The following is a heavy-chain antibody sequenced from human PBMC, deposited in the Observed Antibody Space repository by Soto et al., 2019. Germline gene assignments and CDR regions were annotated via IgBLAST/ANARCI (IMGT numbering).Heavy chain of an antibody. CDR2: IYYSGST. CDR3: ARRYGGAFDI. Sequence: QVQLQESGPGLVKPSETLSLTCTVSGGSISSYYWSWIRQPPGKGLEWIGYIYYSGSTNYNPSPRSRVTRPVDTSNNQFSLRLSSVTAADTAVYYCARRYGGAFDIWGQGTMVTVSS. CDR1: GGSISSYY. V-gene: IGHV4-59*08. J-gene: IGHJ3*02. D-gene: IGHD4-17*01.